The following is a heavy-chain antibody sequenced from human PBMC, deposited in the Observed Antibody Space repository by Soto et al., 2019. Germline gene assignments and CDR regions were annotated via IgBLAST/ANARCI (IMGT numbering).Heavy chain of an antibody. J-gene: IGHJ4*02. V-gene: IGHV1-69*19. D-gene: IGHD3-10*01. CDR1: GGTFNTYA. CDR2: ISPMFGAA. CDR3: AREVQVHTPAFVY. Sequence: QVQLVQSGAEMKKPGSSVKVSCQSSGGTFNTYAMNWVRQAPGQGPEWMGDISPMFGAANYAPKFQGRVTITADGPTGRSYMQLSSLTSEDTALYFCAREVQVHTPAFVYWGQGTRVTCSS.